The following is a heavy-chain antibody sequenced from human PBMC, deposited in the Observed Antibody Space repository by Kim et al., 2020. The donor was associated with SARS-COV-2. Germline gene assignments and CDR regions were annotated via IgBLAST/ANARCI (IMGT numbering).Heavy chain of an antibody. CDR1: GFTVSSNY. J-gene: IGHJ4*02. CDR3: AESYGSGSYYNS. CDR2: IYSGGST. D-gene: IGHD3-10*01. Sequence: GGSLRLSCAASGFTVSSNYMSWVRQAPGKGLEWVSVIYSGGSTYYADSVRGRFTISRDNSKNTLYLQMNSLRAEDTAVYYCAESYGSGSYYNSWGQGTLVTVSS. V-gene: IGHV3-53*01.